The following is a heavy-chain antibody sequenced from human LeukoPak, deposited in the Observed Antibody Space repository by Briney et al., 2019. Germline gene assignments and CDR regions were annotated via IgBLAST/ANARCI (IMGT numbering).Heavy chain of an antibody. V-gene: IGHV3-48*03. CDR2: ISDSGTTE. D-gene: IGHD2-8*01. CDR1: GFSLSSFQ. J-gene: IGHJ5*01. Sequence: GGSLRLSCAASGFSLSSFQLNWVRQAPGKGLEWISYISDSGTTEYYEDPVKGRFTISRDNANNSLYLQMNSLTGEDTALYYCARDGTTNRYNWFDSWGQGTLVTVSS. CDR3: ARDGTTNRYNWFDS.